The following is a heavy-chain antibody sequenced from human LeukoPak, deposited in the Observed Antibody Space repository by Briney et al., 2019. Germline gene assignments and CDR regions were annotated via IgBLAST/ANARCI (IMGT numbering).Heavy chain of an antibody. J-gene: IGHJ4*02. Sequence: ASVKVSCKASGGTFSSYAISWVRQAPGQGLEWMGRIIPIFGTANYAQKFQGRVTITTDESTSTAYMELSSLRSDDTAVYYRARTSVLHYYDSSGYFDYWGRGTLVTVSS. D-gene: IGHD3-22*01. CDR3: ARTSVLHYYDSSGYFDY. CDR1: GGTFSSYA. CDR2: IIPIFGTA. V-gene: IGHV1-69*05.